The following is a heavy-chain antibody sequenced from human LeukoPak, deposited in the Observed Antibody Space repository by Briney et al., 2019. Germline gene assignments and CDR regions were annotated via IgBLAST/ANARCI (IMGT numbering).Heavy chain of an antibody. J-gene: IGHJ4*02. V-gene: IGHV4-59*01. CDR3: ARGRLRFPDY. CDR2: IYYSGST. Sequence: SETLSLTCTVSGGSISSYYWNWIRQPPGKGLEWIGYIYYSGSTNYNPSLKSRVTISVDTSKNQFSLKLSSVTAADTAVYYCARGRLRFPDYWGQGTLVTVSS. D-gene: IGHD4-17*01. CDR1: GGSISSYY.